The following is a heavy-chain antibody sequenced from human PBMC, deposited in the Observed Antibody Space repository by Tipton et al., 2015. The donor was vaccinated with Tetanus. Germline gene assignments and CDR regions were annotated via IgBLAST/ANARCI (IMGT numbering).Heavy chain of an antibody. D-gene: IGHD1-1*01. CDR3: ARERYIHYGMDV. CDR1: GGSISGGGYY. CDR2: IYDSGSI. V-gene: IGHV4-31*02. Sequence: LRLSCIVSGGSISGGGYYWSWIRQHPGKGLEWIGYIYDSGSIYYNPSLKSRVSISIDTSKNQFSLKLSSVTAADTAVYYCARERYIHYGMDVWGQGTTVTVSS. J-gene: IGHJ6*02.